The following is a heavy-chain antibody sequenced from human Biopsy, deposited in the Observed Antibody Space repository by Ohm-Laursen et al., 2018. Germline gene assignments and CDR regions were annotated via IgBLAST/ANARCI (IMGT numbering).Heavy chain of an antibody. CDR2: MIPNSGKT. CDR1: GYSFTTYD. CDR3: ARGSPRRVSIFEASIYWFDT. J-gene: IGHJ5*02. D-gene: IGHD6-6*01. Sequence: SVKVSCKASGYSFTTYDVNWVRQARGQGLEWMGWMIPNSGKTGYAQRFQGRVTLTMDTSIGTAYMELSGLRSEDTAVYYCARGSPRRVSIFEASIYWFDTWGQGTLVTVSS. V-gene: IGHV1-8*01.